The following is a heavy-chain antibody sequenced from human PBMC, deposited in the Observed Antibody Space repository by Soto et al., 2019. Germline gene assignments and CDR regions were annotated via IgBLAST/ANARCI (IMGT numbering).Heavy chain of an antibody. CDR3: ATGYFDL. V-gene: IGHV3-48*01. Sequence: EVQLVESGGGLIQPGGSLRLSCAASEFTFSSYSMNWVRQAPGKGLEWVSYISGGSISSTIYYADSAKGRFTISRDNAKNSLYLQRNSLRAEDTAVYYCATGYFDLWGRGTLVTVSS. J-gene: IGHJ2*01. CDR2: ISGGSISSTI. CDR1: EFTFSSYS.